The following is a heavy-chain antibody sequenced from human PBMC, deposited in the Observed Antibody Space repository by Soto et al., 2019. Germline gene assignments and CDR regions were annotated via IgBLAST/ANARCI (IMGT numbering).Heavy chain of an antibody. CDR2: IYYSGST. D-gene: IGHD3-10*01. CDR3: ARQSGSGSYRYYYYYYGMDV. V-gene: IGHV4-39*01. J-gene: IGHJ6*02. CDR1: GGSISSSSYY. Sequence: QLQLQESGPGLVKPSETLSLTCTVSGGSISSSSYYWGWIRQPPGKGLEWIGSIYYSGSTYYNPSLKSRVTISVDTSKNQFSLKLSSVTAADTAVYYCARQSGSGSYRYYYYYYGMDVWGQGTTVTVSS.